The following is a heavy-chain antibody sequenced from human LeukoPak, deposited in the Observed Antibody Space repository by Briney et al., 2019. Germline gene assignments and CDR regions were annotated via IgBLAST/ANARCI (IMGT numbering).Heavy chain of an antibody. D-gene: IGHD6-13*01. Sequence: GGSLRLSCVGSGFTFSSYWMSWGRQAPGKGLEWVANIKQDGSEKYYVDSVKGRFTTSRDNAKNSLYLQMNSLRVEDTAVYSCARDGQQLGFWGQGTLVIVSS. J-gene: IGHJ4*02. V-gene: IGHV3-7*04. CDR2: IKQDGSEK. CDR1: GFTFSSYW. CDR3: ARDGQQLGF.